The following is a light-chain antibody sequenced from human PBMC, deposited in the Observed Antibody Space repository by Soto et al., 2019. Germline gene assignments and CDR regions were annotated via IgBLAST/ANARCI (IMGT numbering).Light chain of an antibody. V-gene: IGKV1-5*03. J-gene: IGKJ4*01. CDR2: KAS. CDR3: QQYDSYPLT. Sequence: DIQMTQSPSTLSASVGDRVTITCRASQSINSWLAWYQQKPGKAPKLLIYKASSLESGVPSRFSCSGSGTEFTLTKRSLHPDDFATSYCQQYDSYPLTLGGGTKVEIK. CDR1: QSINSW.